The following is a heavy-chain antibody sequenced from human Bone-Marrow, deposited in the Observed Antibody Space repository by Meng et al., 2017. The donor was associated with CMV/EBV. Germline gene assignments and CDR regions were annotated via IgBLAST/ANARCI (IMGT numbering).Heavy chain of an antibody. Sequence: ASVKVSCKAFGDIFTGYYIHWVRQAPGQGLEWMGRINPNSGDTIYAQRFQGRVTMTRATSISTAYMELNRLQSDDTAVYYCAKGERMDVWGQGTTVTGSS. V-gene: IGHV1-2*06. CDR2: INPNSGDT. CDR3: AKGERMDV. J-gene: IGHJ6*01. CDR1: GDIFTGYY.